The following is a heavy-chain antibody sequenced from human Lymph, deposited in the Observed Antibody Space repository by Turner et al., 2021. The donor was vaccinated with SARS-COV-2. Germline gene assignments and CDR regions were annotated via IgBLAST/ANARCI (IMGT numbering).Heavy chain of an antibody. Sequence: QVQLVECGGGVVQPGRALRPSCAASGFTFSSYAMHWVRQAPGKGLEWVALISYDGSNKYNAGSVKGRFTISRDNSKNTLYLQMNSLIAEDTAVYYCARDVGAALDYWGQGTLVTFSS. CDR2: ISYDGSNK. J-gene: IGHJ4*02. CDR3: ARDVGAALDY. D-gene: IGHD6-25*01. CDR1: GFTFSSYA. V-gene: IGHV3-30-3*01.